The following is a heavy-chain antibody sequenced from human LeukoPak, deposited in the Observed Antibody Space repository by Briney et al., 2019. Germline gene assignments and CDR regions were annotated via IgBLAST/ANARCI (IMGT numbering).Heavy chain of an antibody. V-gene: IGHV1-69*06. CDR2: IIPIFGTA. CDR1: GYTFTSYY. CDR3: ARENCSSTSCSSYFDY. D-gene: IGHD2-2*01. Sequence: GASVKVSCKASGYTFTSYYMHWVRQAPGQGLEWMGGIIPIFGTANYAQKFQGRVTITADKSTSTAYMELSSLRSEDTAVYYCARENCSSTSCSSYFDYWGQGTLVTVSS. J-gene: IGHJ4*02.